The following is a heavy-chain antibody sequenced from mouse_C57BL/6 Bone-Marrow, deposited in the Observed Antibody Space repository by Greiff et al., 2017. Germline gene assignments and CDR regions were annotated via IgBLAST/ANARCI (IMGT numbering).Heavy chain of an antibody. CDR2: ISSGGSYT. J-gene: IGHJ3*01. Sequence: EVKVVESGGDLVKPGGSLKLSCAASGFTFSSYGMSWVRQTPDKRLEWVATISSGGSYTSYPDTVKGRFTISRDNANNTLYLQMSSLKSGDTARYYCARPSPFAYWGQGTLVTVSA. CDR1: GFTFSSYG. CDR3: ARPSPFAY. D-gene: IGHD6-2*01. V-gene: IGHV5-6*01.